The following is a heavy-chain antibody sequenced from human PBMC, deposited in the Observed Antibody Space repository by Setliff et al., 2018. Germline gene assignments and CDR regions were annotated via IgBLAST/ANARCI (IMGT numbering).Heavy chain of an antibody. CDR1: GDSLSSGPYY. CDR2: IYTSGTT. J-gene: IGHJ5*02. D-gene: IGHD2-2*01. Sequence: SETLSLTCTVSGDSLSSGPYYWTWVRQPAGKGLEWIGHIYTSGTTNYSPSLKTRVTISTDTSKNHFSLELTSVTAADTAVYYCARGGGGYHAASWGQGILVTVSS. V-gene: IGHV4-61*09. CDR3: ARGGGGYHAAS.